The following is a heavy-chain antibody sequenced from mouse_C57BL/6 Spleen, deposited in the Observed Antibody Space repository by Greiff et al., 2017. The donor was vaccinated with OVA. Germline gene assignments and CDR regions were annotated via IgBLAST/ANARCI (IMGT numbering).Heavy chain of an antibody. Sequence: EVQLQESGPELVKPGASVKISCKASGYSFTDYNMNWVKQSNGKSLEWIGVINPNYGTTSYNQKFKGKATLTVDQSSSTAYMQLNSLTSEDSAVYYCATSQVMVTTTWFAYWGQGTLVTVSA. V-gene: IGHV1-39*01. D-gene: IGHD2-2*01. J-gene: IGHJ3*01. CDR1: GYSFTDYN. CDR3: ATSQVMVTTTWFAY. CDR2: INPNYGTT.